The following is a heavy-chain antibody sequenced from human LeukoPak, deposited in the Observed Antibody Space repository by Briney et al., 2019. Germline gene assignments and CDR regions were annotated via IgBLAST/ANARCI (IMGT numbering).Heavy chain of an antibody. J-gene: IGHJ6*02. CDR2: IRSSGDST. CDR1: GFTFSNYA. V-gene: IGHV3-23*01. D-gene: IGHD2/OR15-2a*01. Sequence: GGSLRLSCAASGFTFSNYALSWFRQAPGKGLEWVAAIRSSGDSTYYADSVKGRFTISRDNSKNTVYLEMNSLRGEDTAAYHCAKDIVISGYYGMDVWGQGTTVIVSS. CDR3: AKDIVISGYYGMDV.